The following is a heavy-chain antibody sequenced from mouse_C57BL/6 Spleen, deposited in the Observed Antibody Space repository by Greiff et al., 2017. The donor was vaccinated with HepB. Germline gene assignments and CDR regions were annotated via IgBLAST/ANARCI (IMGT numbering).Heavy chain of an antibody. D-gene: IGHD1-1*01. V-gene: IGHV5-12-1*01. J-gene: IGHJ1*03. CDR3: ARLTTEYFDV. Sequence: FTISRDNAKNTLYLQMSSLKSEDTAMYYCARLTTEYFDVWGTGTTVTVSS.